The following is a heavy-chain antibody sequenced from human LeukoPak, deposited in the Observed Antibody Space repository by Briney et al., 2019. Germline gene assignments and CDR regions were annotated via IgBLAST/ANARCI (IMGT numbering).Heavy chain of an antibody. CDR2: ISSSTTYI. J-gene: IGHJ4*02. CDR1: GFTFSNAW. V-gene: IGHV3-21*01. Sequence: GGSLRLSCAASGFTFSNAWMSWVRQAPGKGLEWVSSISSSTTYISYADSVKGRFTISRDNAKNSLYLQMNSLRAEDTAVYYCARGAAGYVGASSFDYWGQGTLVTVSS. D-gene: IGHD1-26*01. CDR3: ARGAAGYVGASSFDY.